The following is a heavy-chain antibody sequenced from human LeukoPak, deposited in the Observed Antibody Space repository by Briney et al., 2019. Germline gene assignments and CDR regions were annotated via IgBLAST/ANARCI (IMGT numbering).Heavy chain of an antibody. D-gene: IGHD5-12*01. CDR2: ISSSGTTK. Sequence: PGGSLRLSCAASGFTFSSYEMNWVRQAPGKGLEWVSYISSSGTTKYYADSVKGRFTISRDNAKNSLYLQMNSLRAEDTAVYYCARARGRLRFIDYWGQGAVVAVSS. CDR1: GFTFSSYE. V-gene: IGHV3-48*03. J-gene: IGHJ4*02. CDR3: ARARGRLRFIDY.